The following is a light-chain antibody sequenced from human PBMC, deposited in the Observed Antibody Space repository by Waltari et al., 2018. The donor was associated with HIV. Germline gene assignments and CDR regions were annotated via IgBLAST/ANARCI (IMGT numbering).Light chain of an antibody. CDR3: SSYSPRDSVV. Sequence: HSVLTQPASVSGSPGQSITLSCSGPTSDMSSLNFVSWYQQSPGRAPKLIIFEVSSRPSGISERFSGSKSGDTASLTISALRTEDEADYFCSSYSPRDSVVFGGGTKVTVL. V-gene: IGLV2-14*01. CDR1: TSDMSSLNF. CDR2: EVS. J-gene: IGLJ3*02.